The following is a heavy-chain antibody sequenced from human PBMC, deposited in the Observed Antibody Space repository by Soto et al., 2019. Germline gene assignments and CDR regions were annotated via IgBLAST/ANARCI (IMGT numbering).Heavy chain of an antibody. CDR2: ISSDGSNK. CDR3: AREMATSSEIDD. V-gene: IGHV3-30-3*01. D-gene: IGHD1-1*01. CDR1: GFTFSSYV. J-gene: IGHJ4*02. Sequence: VQLVESGGGLVQPGGSLRLSCGASGFTFSSYVMHWVRQAPGKGLDWVAVISSDGSNKYYADSVKGRFTIYRDNSRDLLDLQMNSLRVDDTAVYYCAREMATSSEIDDWGQGTRVTVSS.